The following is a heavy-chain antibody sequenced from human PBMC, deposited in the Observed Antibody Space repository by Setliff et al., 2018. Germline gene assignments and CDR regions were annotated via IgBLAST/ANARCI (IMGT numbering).Heavy chain of an antibody. Sequence: GGSLRLSCAASGFTFSTYAMSWVRQAPGKGLEWVSVIYSGGSSAYYADSVKGRFTISRVNSKNTLYLQMNSLRVDDTAVYYCARPGRSNYWDSFDYWGQGILVTVSS. D-gene: IGHD3-10*01. CDR2: IYSGGSSA. CDR1: GFTFSTYA. J-gene: IGHJ4*02. CDR3: ARPGRSNYWDSFDY. V-gene: IGHV3-23*03.